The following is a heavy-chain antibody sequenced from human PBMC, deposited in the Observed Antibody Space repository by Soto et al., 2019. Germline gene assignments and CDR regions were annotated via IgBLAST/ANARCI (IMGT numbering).Heavy chain of an antibody. Sequence: GGSLRLSCAASGFTFSDYYMSWIRQAPGKGLEWVSSISSRGDVYYADSVKGRFTISRDFAKNSLSLQMNSLRADDTAVYYCAREETAWPLAYGLDVWGQGTTVTVSS. D-gene: IGHD2-21*02. J-gene: IGHJ6*02. CDR3: AREETAWPLAYGLDV. CDR1: GFTFSDYY. V-gene: IGHV3-11*04. CDR2: ISSRGDV.